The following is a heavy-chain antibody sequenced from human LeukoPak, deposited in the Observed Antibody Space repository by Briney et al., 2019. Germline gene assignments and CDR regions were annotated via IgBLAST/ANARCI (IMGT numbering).Heavy chain of an antibody. J-gene: IGHJ4*02. CDR1: GFTFSSYA. D-gene: IGHD3-10*01. Sequence: GGSLRLSRAASGFTFSSYAMSWVRQAPGKGLEWVSAISGSGGSTYYADSVKGRFTISRDNSKNTLYLQMNSLRAEDTAVYYCAKDNYGSGSQFDYWGQGTLVSVSS. CDR2: ISGSGGST. V-gene: IGHV3-23*01. CDR3: AKDNYGSGSQFDY.